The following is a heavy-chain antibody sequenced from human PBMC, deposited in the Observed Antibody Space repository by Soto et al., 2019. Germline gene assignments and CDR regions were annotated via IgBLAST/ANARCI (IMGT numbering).Heavy chain of an antibody. D-gene: IGHD3-10*01. CDR2: IYYSGST. CDR1: GGSFSSYY. V-gene: IGHV4-59*01. J-gene: IGHJ3*02. Sequence: SETLSRTCTVSGGSFSSYYWSWIRQPPGKGLEWIGYIYYSGSTNYNPSLKSRVTISVDTSKNQFSLKLSSVTAADTAVYYCAREYYGSGHAFDIWGQGTMVTVSS. CDR3: AREYYGSGHAFDI.